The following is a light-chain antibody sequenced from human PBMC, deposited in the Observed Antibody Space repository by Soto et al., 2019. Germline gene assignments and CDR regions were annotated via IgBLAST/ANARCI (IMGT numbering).Light chain of an antibody. CDR3: TVWDDNLRGRL. Sequence: QSVLTQAPSASGTPGQRVTISCSGTSSSIESNYVYWYQQLPGTAPRLLIYRNNQRPSGVPDRFSGSKSGTSASLAISALRSEDEADYYCTVWDDNLRGRLFGGGTKVTVL. V-gene: IGLV1-47*01. CDR1: SSSIESNY. J-gene: IGLJ2*01. CDR2: RNN.